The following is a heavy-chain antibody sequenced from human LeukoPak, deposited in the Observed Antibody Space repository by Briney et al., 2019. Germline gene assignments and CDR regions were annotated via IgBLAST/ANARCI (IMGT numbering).Heavy chain of an antibody. D-gene: IGHD2-8*01. CDR3: ARDRLSADFDY. CDR1: GFTFSSYS. Sequence: GGSLRLSCAASGFTFSSYSMNWVRQAPGKGLEWVAVISYDGSNKYYADSVKGRFTISRDNSRNTLYLQMNSLRAEDTAVYYCARDRLSADFDYWGQGTLVTVSS. J-gene: IGHJ4*02. CDR2: ISYDGSNK. V-gene: IGHV3-30*03.